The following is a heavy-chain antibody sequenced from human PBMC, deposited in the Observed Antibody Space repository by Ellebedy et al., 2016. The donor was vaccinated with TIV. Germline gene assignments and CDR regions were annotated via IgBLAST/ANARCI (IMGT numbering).Heavy chain of an antibody. Sequence: GGSLRLXXAASGFTFSDYFMDWVRQAPGKGLEWIARIRNKASSHTTEYAASVKGRFTISRGDSKNSLYLQMNSVKPEDTAVYYCARYIVSPLRRFDYWGQGTLVTVSS. CDR1: GFTFSDYF. V-gene: IGHV3-72*01. CDR3: ARYIVSPLRRFDY. CDR2: IRNKASSHTT. D-gene: IGHD5/OR15-5a*01. J-gene: IGHJ4*02.